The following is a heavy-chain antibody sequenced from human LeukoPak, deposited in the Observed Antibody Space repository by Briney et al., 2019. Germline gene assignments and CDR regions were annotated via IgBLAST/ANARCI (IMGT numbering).Heavy chain of an antibody. CDR1: GFIFRNYA. D-gene: IGHD3-9*01. CDR2: ITGSGDTT. Sequence: GASLRLSCEASGFIFRNYAMSWVRQAPGKGLEWVSAITGSGDTTYYADCVKGRFTISRDNSKNTLYVEMNTLRAEDTAVYYCAKWGDYDILTGYYVSDFWGQGTLVTVSS. V-gene: IGHV3-23*01. CDR3: AKWGDYDILTGYYVSDF. J-gene: IGHJ4*02.